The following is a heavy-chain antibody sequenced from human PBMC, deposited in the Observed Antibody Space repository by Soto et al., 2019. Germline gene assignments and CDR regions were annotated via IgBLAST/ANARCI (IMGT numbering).Heavy chain of an antibody. CDR2: INGRDDST. Sequence: GGSLRLSCAASGFTFSSYAMNWVRQGPGKGLEWVSTINGRDDSTYYADSVKGRFTISRDNSKNTQYLQMNSLRAEDTAVYYCAKSAISVAANDAFDIWGQGTMVTVSS. CDR1: GFTFSSYA. V-gene: IGHV3-23*01. CDR3: AKSAISVAANDAFDI. J-gene: IGHJ3*02. D-gene: IGHD6-19*01.